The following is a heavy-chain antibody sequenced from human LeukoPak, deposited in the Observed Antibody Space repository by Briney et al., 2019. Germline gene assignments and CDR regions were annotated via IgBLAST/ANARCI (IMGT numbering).Heavy chain of an antibody. V-gene: IGHV4-34*01. CDR2: INHSGST. D-gene: IGHD3-22*01. J-gene: IGHJ4*02. CDR1: GGSFSGYY. CDR3: ARNYDSSGYYWSKQYYFDY. Sequence: SETLSLTCAVYGGSFSGYYWSWIRQPPGKGLEWIGEINHSGSTNYNPSLKSRVTISVDTSKNQFSLKLSPVTAADTAVYYCARNYDSSGYYWSKQYYFDYWGQGTLVTVSS.